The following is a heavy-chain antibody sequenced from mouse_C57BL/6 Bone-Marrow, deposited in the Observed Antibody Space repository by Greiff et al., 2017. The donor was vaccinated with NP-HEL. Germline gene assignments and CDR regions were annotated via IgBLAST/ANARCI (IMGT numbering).Heavy chain of an antibody. CDR2: ILPGSGST. V-gene: IGHV1-9*01. CDR1: GYTFTGYW. J-gene: IGHJ3*01. CDR3: AGMTAWCAY. D-gene: IGHD2-13*01. Sequence: QVQLQQSGAELMKPGASVKLSCKASGYTFTGYWIEWVKQRPGHGLEWIGEILPGSGSTNYNEKFKGKATLTADKSSNTAYMQLRSLTTEDSAVYYCAGMTAWCAYWGQGTLVTVSA.